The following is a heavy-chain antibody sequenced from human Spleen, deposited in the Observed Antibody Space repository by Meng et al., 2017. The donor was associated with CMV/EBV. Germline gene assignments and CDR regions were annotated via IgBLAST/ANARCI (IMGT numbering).Heavy chain of an antibody. D-gene: IGHD1-26*01. V-gene: IGHV1-2*02. CDR2: INPNSGGT. CDR3: ARDSKVWWELDD. CDR1: GYTFTGYY. J-gene: IGHJ4*02. Sequence: VLRVQSGVEVEKPGASVKVSCKASGYTFTGYYMHWVRQAPGQGLEWMGWINPNSGGTNYAQKFQGRVTMTRDTSISTAYMELSRLRSDDTAVYYCARDSKVWWELDDWGQGTLVTVSS.